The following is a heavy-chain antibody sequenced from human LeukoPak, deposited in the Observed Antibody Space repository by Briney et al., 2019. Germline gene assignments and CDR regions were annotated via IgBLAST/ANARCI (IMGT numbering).Heavy chain of an antibody. Sequence: ASVKVSCKASGYSFTDYYIHWVRQAPGQGLEWMGWIHPNSGVTNYAQSFQGRVTVTRDTSISAAYMDLSSLTSDDTAVYFCVRDVRAGRNDAFDVWGQGTMVTVSS. CDR2: IHPNSGVT. J-gene: IGHJ3*01. D-gene: IGHD1-14*01. V-gene: IGHV1-2*02. CDR1: GYSFTDYY. CDR3: VRDVRAGRNDAFDV.